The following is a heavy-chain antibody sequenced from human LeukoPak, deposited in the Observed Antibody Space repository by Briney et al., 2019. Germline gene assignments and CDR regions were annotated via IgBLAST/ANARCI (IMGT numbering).Heavy chain of an antibody. D-gene: IGHD6-13*01. Sequence: SETLSLTCTVSGGSVSSDSYYWSWIRQPPGKGLEWIGYIYYSGASNYNPSLQSRVTISVDTSKNQFSLKLSSVTAADTAVYYCARRKGIYSSSVSWFDTWGQGTLVTVSS. V-gene: IGHV4-61*01. CDR1: GGSVSSDSYY. CDR2: IYYSGAS. J-gene: IGHJ5*02. CDR3: ARRKGIYSSSVSWFDT.